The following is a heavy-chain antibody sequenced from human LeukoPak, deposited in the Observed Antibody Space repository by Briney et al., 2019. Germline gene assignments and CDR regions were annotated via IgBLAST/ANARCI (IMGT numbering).Heavy chain of an antibody. CDR3: AKSPRSKTIFGVVLYYFDY. CDR1: GFTFSSYA. V-gene: IGHV3-23*01. CDR2: ISGSGGST. J-gene: IGHJ4*02. Sequence: PGGSLRLSGAASGFTFSSYAMSWVRQAPGKGLEWVSAISGSGGSTCYADSVKGRFTISRDNSKNTLYLQMNSLRAEDTAVYYCAKSPRSKTIFGVVLYYFDYWGQGTLVTVS. D-gene: IGHD3-3*01.